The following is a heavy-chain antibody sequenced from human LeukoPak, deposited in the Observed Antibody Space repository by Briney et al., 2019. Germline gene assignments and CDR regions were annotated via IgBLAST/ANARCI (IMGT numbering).Heavy chain of an antibody. Sequence: GGSLRLSCAASGFTFSSYWMHWVRQAPGKGLVWVSRINSDGSSTYYTDSVKGRFTISRDNSKNTLDLQMNSLRAEDTAMYYCARGDSGGYSHYYYYYMDVWGKGTTVTISS. CDR3: ARGDSGGYSHYYYYYMDV. D-gene: IGHD3-22*01. CDR1: GFTFSSYW. V-gene: IGHV3-74*01. CDR2: INSDGSST. J-gene: IGHJ6*03.